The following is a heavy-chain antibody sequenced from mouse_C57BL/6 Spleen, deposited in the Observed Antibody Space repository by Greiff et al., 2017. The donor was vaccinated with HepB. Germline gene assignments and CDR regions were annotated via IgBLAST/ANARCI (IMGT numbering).Heavy chain of an antibody. CDR3: ARPNYALSYWYFDV. J-gene: IGHJ1*03. CDR2: ISTYYGDA. V-gene: IGHV1-67*01. Sequence: VQLQQSGPELVRPGVSVKISCKGSGYTFTDYAMHWVKQSHAKSLEWIGVISTYYGDASYNQKFKDKATMTEDKSSSTAYMELARLTSEDSAVYYCARPNYALSYWYFDVWGTGTTVTVSS. D-gene: IGHD2-1*01. CDR1: GYTFTDYA.